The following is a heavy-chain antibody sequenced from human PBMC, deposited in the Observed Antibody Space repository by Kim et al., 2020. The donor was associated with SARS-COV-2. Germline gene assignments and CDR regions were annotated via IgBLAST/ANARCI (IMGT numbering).Heavy chain of an antibody. CDR2: INPSGGST. V-gene: IGHV1-46*01. CDR3: ARDFHLVVATTPSGWDWFDP. J-gene: IGHJ5*02. D-gene: IGHD2-15*01. Sequence: ASVKVSCKASGYTFTSYYIHWVRQAPGQGLEWMGIINPSGGSTNYAQKFQGRVTMTRDTSTSTVYMELNSLRSEDTAVYYCARDFHLVVATTPSGWDWFDPWGQGTLVTVSS. CDR1: GYTFTSYY.